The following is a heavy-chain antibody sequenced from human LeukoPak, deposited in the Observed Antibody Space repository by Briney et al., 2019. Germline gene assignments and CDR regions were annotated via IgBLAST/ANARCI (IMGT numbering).Heavy chain of an antibody. CDR3: SRSYSSSWYQGFDP. D-gene: IGHD6-13*01. V-gene: IGHV1-18*01. CDR2: ISAYNGNT. CDR1: GYTFTSYG. Sequence: ASVKVSCKAPGYTFTSYGISWVRQAPGQGLEWMGWISAYNGNTNYAQKLQGRVTMTTDTSTSAAYMELRSLRSDDTAVYYCSRSYSSSWYQGFDPWGQGTLVTVSS. J-gene: IGHJ5*02.